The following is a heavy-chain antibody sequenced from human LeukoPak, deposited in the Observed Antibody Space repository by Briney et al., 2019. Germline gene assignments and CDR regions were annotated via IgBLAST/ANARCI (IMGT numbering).Heavy chain of an antibody. CDR3: ARLLDYDNSGDPDTLDI. V-gene: IGHV4-61*03. CDR2: INYNGRT. Sequence: SETLSLTCSGSGGSISSSYYWSWIRQSPEKRLEWIASINYNGRTELNPSLQSRVTISLDTSNNHFSLQLRSVTAADTAVYYCARLLDYDNSGDPDTLDIWGQGTMVTVSS. D-gene: IGHD3-22*01. J-gene: IGHJ3*02. CDR1: GGSISSSYY.